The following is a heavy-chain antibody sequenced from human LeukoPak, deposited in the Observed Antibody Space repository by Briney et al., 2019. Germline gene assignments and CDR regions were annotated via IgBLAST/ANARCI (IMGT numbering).Heavy chain of an antibody. CDR1: GFTFSSYA. J-gene: IGHJ4*02. D-gene: IGHD3-10*01. V-gene: IGHV3-30*04. Sequence: GGSLRLSCAASGFTFSSYAMHWVRQAPGKGLEWVAVISYDGSNKYYADSVKGRFTISRDNSKNTLYLQMNSLRAEDTAVYYCARVLWFGELYPLGYWGRGTLVTVSS. CDR2: ISYDGSNK. CDR3: ARVLWFGELYPLGY.